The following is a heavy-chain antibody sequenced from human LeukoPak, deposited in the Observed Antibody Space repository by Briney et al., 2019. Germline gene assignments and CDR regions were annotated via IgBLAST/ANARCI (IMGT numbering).Heavy chain of an antibody. Sequence: SQTLSLTCAISGDSVSSNSAAWNWIRQSPSRGLEWLGRTYYRSKWYNDYAVSVKSRITINPDTSKNQFSLQLNSVTPEDTAVYYCARDRPGIAVAGGRCYFYYSGDGTLVTVSS. CDR1: GDSVSSNSAA. V-gene: IGHV6-1*01. CDR3: ARDRPGIAVAGGRCYFYY. J-gene: IGHJ4*03. CDR2: TYYRSKWYN. D-gene: IGHD6-19*01.